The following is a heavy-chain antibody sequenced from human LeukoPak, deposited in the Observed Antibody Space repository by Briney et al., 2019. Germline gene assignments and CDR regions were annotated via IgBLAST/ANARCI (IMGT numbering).Heavy chain of an antibody. CDR2: ISGSGGST. V-gene: IGHV3-23*01. Sequence: GGSLRLSCAVSEFPFTDAWMSWVRQAPGKGLEWVSAISGSGGSTYYADSVKGRFTISRDNSKNTLYLQMNSLRAEDTAVYYCASRGNYYDSSGYSSWFDPWGQGTLVTVSS. CDR3: ASRGNYYDSSGYSSWFDP. CDR1: EFPFTDAW. J-gene: IGHJ5*02. D-gene: IGHD3-22*01.